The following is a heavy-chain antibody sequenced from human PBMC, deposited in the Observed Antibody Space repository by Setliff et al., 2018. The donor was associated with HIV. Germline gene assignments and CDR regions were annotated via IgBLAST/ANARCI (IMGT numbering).Heavy chain of an antibody. D-gene: IGHD1-26*01. Sequence: SETLSLTCTVSAGSLTSHYWGWIRQPPGKGLEWIGSIFYTGGGLKYNPSLKSRVTISINTSKSQLSLRLESVTPADTAEYYCARGLDSGSYTATYFFDYWGQGTLVTVSS. CDR3: ARGLDSGSYTATYFFDY. V-gene: IGHV4-59*11. CDR1: AGSLTSHY. J-gene: IGHJ4*02. CDR2: IFYTGGGL.